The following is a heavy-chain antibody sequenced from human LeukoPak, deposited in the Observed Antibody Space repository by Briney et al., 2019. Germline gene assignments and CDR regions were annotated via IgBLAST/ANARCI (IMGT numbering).Heavy chain of an antibody. CDR2: ISHTGTI. CDR3: ARDGAYYDSSGYYTNWFDP. Sequence: SETLSLTCIVSGDSISSSTYYWAWIRQPPGKGLEWIGSISHTGTIYYKPSLKSQVTISVDASKSQFSLKLSSVTAADTAVYYCARDGAYYDSSGYYTNWFDPWGQGTLVTVSS. CDR1: GDSISSSTYY. V-gene: IGHV4-39*02. D-gene: IGHD3-22*01. J-gene: IGHJ5*02.